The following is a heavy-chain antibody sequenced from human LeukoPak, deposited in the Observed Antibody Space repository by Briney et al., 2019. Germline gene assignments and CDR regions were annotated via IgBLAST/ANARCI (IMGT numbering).Heavy chain of an antibody. D-gene: IGHD1-14*01. J-gene: IGHJ4*02. V-gene: IGHV4-59*01. CDR1: GGSISNYY. CDR2: ISHSGRT. CDR3: AKHRNLYYFDH. Sequence: SETLSLTCTVSGGSISNYYWSWIRQPPGKGLEWIGYISHSGRTDYNPSLKSRVTISVDTSKNQCSLKLSSVTAADTAVFYCAKHRNLYYFDHWGQGTLVTVSS.